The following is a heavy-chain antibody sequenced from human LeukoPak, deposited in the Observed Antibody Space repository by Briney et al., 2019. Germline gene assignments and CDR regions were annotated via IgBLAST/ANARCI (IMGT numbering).Heavy chain of an antibody. J-gene: IGHJ4*02. CDR2: ISAYNGNT. D-gene: IGHD3-9*01. CDR1: GYTFTSYG. V-gene: IGHV1-18*01. Sequence: ASVKVSCKASGYTFTSYGISWVRQAPGQGLEWMGWISAYNGNTNYAQKLQGRVTMTTDTSTSTAYMELRSRRSDDTAVYYCARVTVLRYFDWLSTGYDYWGQGTLVTVSS. CDR3: ARVTVLRYFDWLSTGYDY.